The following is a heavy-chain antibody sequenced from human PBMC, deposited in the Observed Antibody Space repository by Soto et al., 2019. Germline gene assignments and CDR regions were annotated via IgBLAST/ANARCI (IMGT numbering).Heavy chain of an antibody. CDR1: GGSISNYY. CDR3: ARDVNASSGSQGFDY. CDR2: IHYSGST. Sequence: SETLSLTCTVSGGSISNYYWGWIRQPPGKGLEWIGYIHYSGSTNYNPSLRSRVTISVDTPKNQFSLKVNSMTAADTAIYYCARDVNASSGSQGFDYWGQGTLVTVSS. V-gene: IGHV4-59*01. D-gene: IGHD3-22*01. J-gene: IGHJ4*02.